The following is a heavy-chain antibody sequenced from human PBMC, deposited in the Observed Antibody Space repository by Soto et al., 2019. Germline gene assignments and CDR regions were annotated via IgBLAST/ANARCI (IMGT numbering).Heavy chain of an antibody. J-gene: IGHJ6*03. CDR1: GGSFSGYY. V-gene: IGHV4-34*01. D-gene: IGHD2-2*01. Sequence: SETLSLTCAVYGGSFSGYYWSWIRQPPGKGLEWIGEINHSGSTNYNPSLKSRVTISVDTSKNQFSLKLSSVTAADTAVYYCARYSDCSSTSCWGYYYYYMDVWGKGTTVTVSS. CDR3: ARYSDCSSTSCWGYYYYYMDV. CDR2: INHSGST.